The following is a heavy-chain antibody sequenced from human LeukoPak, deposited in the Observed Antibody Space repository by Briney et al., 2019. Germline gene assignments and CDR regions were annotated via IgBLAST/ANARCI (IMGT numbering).Heavy chain of an antibody. V-gene: IGHV3-23*01. D-gene: IGHD3-16*01. Sequence: GGSLRLSCAASGFSFSSYAMSWVRQAPGKGLEWVSALSGSGGSTYYADSVKGRFTISRGNSKKTLFLQMNSLRAEDTAVYYCAKGVDDYVWGSNGLDVWGQGTTVTVAS. CDR2: LSGSGGST. J-gene: IGHJ6*02. CDR3: AKGVDDYVWGSNGLDV. CDR1: GFSFSSYA.